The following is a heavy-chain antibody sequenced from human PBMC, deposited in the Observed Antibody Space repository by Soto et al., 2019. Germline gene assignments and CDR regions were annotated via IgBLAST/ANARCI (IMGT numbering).Heavy chain of an antibody. D-gene: IGHD2-8*02. V-gene: IGHV3-23*01. CDR3: AKATATGGGAFDI. Sequence: GGSLRLSCAAAGFSFSHYAMHWVRQAPGKGLEWVSTILVDGRTFYVDSVKGRFTISRDSSKNTVYLQMNSLTAGDTALYYCAKATATGGGAFDICGQGTTVTVSS. CDR1: GFSFSHYA. CDR2: ILVDGRT. J-gene: IGHJ3*02.